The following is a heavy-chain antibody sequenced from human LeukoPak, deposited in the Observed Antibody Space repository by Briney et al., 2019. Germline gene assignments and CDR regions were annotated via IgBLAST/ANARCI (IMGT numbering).Heavy chain of an antibody. D-gene: IGHD6-13*01. CDR1: GFTFSSYA. V-gene: IGHV3-23*01. CDR3: AKDGRVEQQLYYFDY. J-gene: IGHJ4*02. CDR2: ISASGGNT. Sequence: GGSLRLSCAASGFTFSSYAMSWVRQAPGKGLEWVSTISASGGNTFYADSVKGRFTISRDNSKNTLHLQINSLRAEDTAVYYCAKDGRVEQQLYYFDYWGQGALVTVSS.